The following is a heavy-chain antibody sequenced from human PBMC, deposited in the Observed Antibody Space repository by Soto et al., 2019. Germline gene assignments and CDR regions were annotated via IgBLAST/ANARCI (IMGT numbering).Heavy chain of an antibody. Sequence: ASVEVVYKASCYTFTSYGISWVRHAPGQGLEWVGWISPYNRNPNHAQTLQGRVTMTTDPSTSTAYMELRSLRSDDTAVYYCARDHRRLRSSWYVRPHRHDALDSWGQGTMFAVSS. D-gene: IGHD6-13*01. CDR3: ARDHRRLRSSWYVRPHRHDALDS. CDR1: CYTFTSYG. J-gene: IGHJ3*02. V-gene: IGHV1-18*01. CDR2: ISPYNRNP.